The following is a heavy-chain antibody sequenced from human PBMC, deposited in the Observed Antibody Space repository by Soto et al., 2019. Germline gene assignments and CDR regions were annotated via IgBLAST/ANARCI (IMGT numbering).Heavy chain of an antibody. CDR1: GFTFSNAW. CDR2: IKSKTDGGTT. CDR3: TTDSYSTIIIVRFDY. V-gene: IGHV3-15*07. D-gene: IGHD3-22*01. J-gene: IGHJ4*01. Sequence: GGSLRLSCAASGFTFSNAWINWVRQAPGKGLEWVGRIKSKTDGGTTDYAAPVKGRFAISRDDSNNMVYLQMNSLKIEDTAVYYCTTDSYSTIIIVRFDYWGHGXLVTVSS.